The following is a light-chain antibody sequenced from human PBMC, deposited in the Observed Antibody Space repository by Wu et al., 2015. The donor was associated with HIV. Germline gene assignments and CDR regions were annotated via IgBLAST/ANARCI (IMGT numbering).Light chain of an antibody. Sequence: EIVLTQSPATLSVFPGERVTLSCRASQSISTNLAWYQQQPGQTPRLLIYGASTRATGIPARFSGSGSGTEFTLTISSLQSEDLAVYYCQQYNDWPPTWTFGQGTKVEIK. CDR1: QSISTN. V-gene: IGKV3-15*01. CDR2: GAS. CDR3: QQYNDWPPTWT. J-gene: IGKJ1*01.